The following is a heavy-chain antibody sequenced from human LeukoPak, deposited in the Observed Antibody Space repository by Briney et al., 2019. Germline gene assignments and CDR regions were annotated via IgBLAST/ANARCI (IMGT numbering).Heavy chain of an antibody. Sequence: PSETLSLTCAVYGGCCRGYYCSWIRQPPGKGLEWIGEINHSGSTNYNPSLKSRVTISVDTSKNQFSLKLSSVTAADTAVYYCARGRGRLRVPAAILGFDYWGQGTLVTVSS. CDR1: GGCCRGYY. J-gene: IGHJ4*02. D-gene: IGHD2-2*02. CDR2: INHSGST. V-gene: IGHV4-34*01. CDR3: ARGRGRLRVPAAILGFDY.